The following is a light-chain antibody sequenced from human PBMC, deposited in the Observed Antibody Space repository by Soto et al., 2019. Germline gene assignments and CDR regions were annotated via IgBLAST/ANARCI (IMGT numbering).Light chain of an antibody. CDR1: QSVSSNY. CDR2: GAS. CDR3: QQYGSSSWT. J-gene: IGKJ1*01. Sequence: EIVLTQSPGTLSLYPGERATLSCRASQSVSSNYLAWYQQKPGQAPRLLIYGASSRATGIPDRFSGSGSGTDFTLTISRLEPEDFAVYYCQQYGSSSWTFGQGTKV. V-gene: IGKV3-20*01.